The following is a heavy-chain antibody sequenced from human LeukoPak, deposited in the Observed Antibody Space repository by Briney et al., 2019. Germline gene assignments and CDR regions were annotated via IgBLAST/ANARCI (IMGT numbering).Heavy chain of an antibody. CDR2: VNPSGGST. CDR1: GYTFTSYY. CDR3: ARLGFSGSYDY. D-gene: IGHD1-26*01. J-gene: IGHJ4*02. Sequence: ASVKVSCKASGYTFTSYYIHWVRQAPGQGLEWMGIVNPSGGSTTYAQRFQGRVTMTRDTSTSTVYMDLSSLRSEDTAVYHCARLGFSGSYDYWGQGTLVTVSS. V-gene: IGHV1-46*01.